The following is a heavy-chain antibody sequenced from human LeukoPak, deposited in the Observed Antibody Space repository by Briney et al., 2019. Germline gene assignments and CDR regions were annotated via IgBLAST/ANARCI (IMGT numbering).Heavy chain of an antibody. CDR1: GGTFSSYA. J-gene: IGHJ4*02. Sequence: SVKVSCKASGGTFSSYAISWLRQAPGQGLEWMGGIIPIFGTANYAQKFQGRVTITTDESTSTAYMELSSLRSEDTAVYYCAVRGPYSSSWYSEVDYWGQGTLVTVSS. CDR3: AVRGPYSSSWYSEVDY. V-gene: IGHV1-69*05. CDR2: IIPIFGTA. D-gene: IGHD6-13*01.